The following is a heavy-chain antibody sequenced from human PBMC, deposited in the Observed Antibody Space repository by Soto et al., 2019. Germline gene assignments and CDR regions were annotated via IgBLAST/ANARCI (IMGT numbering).Heavy chain of an antibody. CDR1: GFTFDDYA. J-gene: IGHJ6*02. CDR3: AKDMGVGSKDFGEDPASYYYYYGMDV. CDR2: VSWDGGST. D-gene: IGHD3-3*01. Sequence: EVQLVESGGVVVQPGGSLRLSCAASGFTFDDYAMHWVRQAPGKGLEWVSRVSWDGGSTYYADSVKGRFNISRDNSKNSLYLQMNRLRAEDTALYYCAKDMGVGSKDFGEDPASYYYYYGMDVWGQGTTVTVSS. V-gene: IGHV3-43D*04.